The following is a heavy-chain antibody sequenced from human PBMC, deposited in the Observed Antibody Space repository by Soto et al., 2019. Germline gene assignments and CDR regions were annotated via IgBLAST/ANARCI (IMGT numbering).Heavy chain of an antibody. CDR3: AREYGYGMDV. J-gene: IGHJ6*02. D-gene: IGHD4-17*01. Sequence: SVKVSCKSSGGTFSNNAISWVRQAPGQGLEWVGGIIPMFGTTNYAQKLQGRVTITADESTSTAYMELGSLRSEDTAVYYCAREYGYGMDVWGQGTTVTVS. CDR1: GGTFSNNA. V-gene: IGHV1-69*13. CDR2: IIPMFGTT.